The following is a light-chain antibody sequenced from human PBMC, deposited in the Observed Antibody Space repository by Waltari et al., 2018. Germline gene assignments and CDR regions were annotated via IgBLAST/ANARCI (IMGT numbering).Light chain of an antibody. V-gene: IGLV2-8*01. CDR3: SSYAGSNNLV. Sequence: QSALTQPPSASGSPGQSVTISCTGTSSDVGGYNYVSWYHHPPGKAPKLMIFEVSKRPSGCPDRFSGSKSGNTAPLTVSGLQAEDEADYYCSSYAGSNNLVFGGGTKLTVL. CDR1: SSDVGGYNY. J-gene: IGLJ2*01. CDR2: EVS.